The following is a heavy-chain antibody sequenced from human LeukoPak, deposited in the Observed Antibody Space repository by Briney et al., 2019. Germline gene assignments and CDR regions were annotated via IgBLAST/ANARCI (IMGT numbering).Heavy chain of an antibody. Sequence: PSETLSLTCTVSGGSISSYYWSWIRQPPGKGLEWIGYFCYSGSTNYNPSLKSRVTISVDTSKNQFSLKLSSVTAADTAVYYCARGSSALPRWGQGTLVTASS. CDR3: ARGSSALPR. CDR2: FCYSGST. CDR1: GGSISSYY. J-gene: IGHJ4*02. V-gene: IGHV4-59*01. D-gene: IGHD2-2*01.